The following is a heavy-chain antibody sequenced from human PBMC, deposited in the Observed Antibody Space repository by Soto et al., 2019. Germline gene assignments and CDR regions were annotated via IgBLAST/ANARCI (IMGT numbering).Heavy chain of an antibody. CDR3: ARDQPTNIRLYYYYYGMDV. J-gene: IGHJ6*02. D-gene: IGHD6-25*01. Sequence: GGSLRLSCAASGFTFSSYSMNWVRQAPGKGLEWVSYISSSSTIYYADSVKGRFTISRDNAKNSLYLQTNGLRDEDTAVYYCARDQPTNIRLYYYYYGMDVWGQGTTVTVSS. CDR1: GFTFSSYS. CDR2: ISSSSTI. V-gene: IGHV3-48*02.